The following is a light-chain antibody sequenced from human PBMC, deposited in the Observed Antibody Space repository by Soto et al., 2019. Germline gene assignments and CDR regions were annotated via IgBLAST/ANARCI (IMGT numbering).Light chain of an antibody. CDR2: DAS. CDR1: QSISSW. V-gene: IGKV1-5*01. Sequence: IQMTQSPSSLSASVGDRVTITCRASQSISSWLAWYQQEPGKAPKLLVYDASSLESGVPSRFSGSGSGTEFTLTISSLQPDDFATYYCQHYNSYSEAFGQGTKVDIK. CDR3: QHYNSYSEA. J-gene: IGKJ1*01.